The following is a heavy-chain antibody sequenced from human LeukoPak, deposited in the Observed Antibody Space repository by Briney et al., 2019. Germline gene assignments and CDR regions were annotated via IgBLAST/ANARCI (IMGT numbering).Heavy chain of an antibody. J-gene: IGHJ3*02. CDR1: GDSIRSYY. Sequence: SETLSLNCTVSGDSIRSYYGCWIRQPPGKGLEWIGYISASGSTNYTPSLKSRVTMSVDTSKNQFSLKLSPLTAADTAVYYCARHNRGYYRPLRALNIWGQRTMVTVSS. CDR2: ISASGST. CDR3: ARHNRGYYRPLRALNI. V-gene: IGHV4-59*08. D-gene: IGHD3-3*01.